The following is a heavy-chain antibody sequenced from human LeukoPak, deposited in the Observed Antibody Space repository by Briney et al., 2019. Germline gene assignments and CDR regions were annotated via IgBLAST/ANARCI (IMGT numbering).Heavy chain of an antibody. CDR1: GGSISSYY. CDR3: ARTCKYSSSSGSHYYMDV. CDR2: IYTSGST. J-gene: IGHJ6*03. Sequence: PSETLSLPCTVSGGSISSYYWSWIRQPAGKGLEWIGRIYTSGSTNYNPSLKSRVTMSVDTSKNQFSLKLSSVTAADTAVYYCARTCKYSSSSGSHYYMDVWGKGTTVTVSS. D-gene: IGHD6-6*01. V-gene: IGHV4-4*07.